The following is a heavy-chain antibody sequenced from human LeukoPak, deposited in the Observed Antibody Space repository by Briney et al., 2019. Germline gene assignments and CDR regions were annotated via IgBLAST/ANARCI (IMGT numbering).Heavy chain of an antibody. CDR3: ARLRDTVTSASDY. V-gene: IGHV3-21*01. CDR2: ISSSGGYI. D-gene: IGHD5-18*01. J-gene: IGHJ4*02. CDR1: GFTFSSYG. Sequence: GGSLRLSCAASGFTFSSYGMHWVRQAPGKGLEWVATISSSGGYINYADSVKGRFTISRDTVQNSLFLQLNSLRVEDTAVYNCARLRDTVTSASDYWGQGTLVTVSS.